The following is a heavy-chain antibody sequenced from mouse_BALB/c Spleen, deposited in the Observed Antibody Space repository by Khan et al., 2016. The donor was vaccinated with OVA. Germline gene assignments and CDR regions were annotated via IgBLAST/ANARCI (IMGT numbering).Heavy chain of an antibody. V-gene: IGHV1-4*01. CDR1: GYTFTSYT. D-gene: IGHD2-14*01. Sequence: VQLQESGAELARPGASVKMSCKASGYTFTSYTMHWVKQRPGRGLEWIGYINPSSGYTNYNQKFKDKATLTADKSSSTAYMQLSSLTSEDSAVYYCARRTTGYAMDYWGQGTSVTVSS. CDR3: ARRTTGYAMDY. CDR2: INPSSGYT. J-gene: IGHJ4*01.